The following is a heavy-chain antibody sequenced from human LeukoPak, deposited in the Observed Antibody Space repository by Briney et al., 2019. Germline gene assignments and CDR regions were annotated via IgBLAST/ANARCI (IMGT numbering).Heavy chain of an antibody. Sequence: GPSVTVSCKASGYTFTGYYMHWVRQAPGQGLEWMGWINPNSGGTNYAQKFQGRVTMTRDTSISTAYMELSRLRSDDTAVYYCARDPSGGSYMDWGQGTLVTVSS. CDR3: ARDPSGGSYMD. CDR1: GYTFTGYY. J-gene: IGHJ4*02. V-gene: IGHV1-2*02. CDR2: INPNSGGT. D-gene: IGHD1-26*01.